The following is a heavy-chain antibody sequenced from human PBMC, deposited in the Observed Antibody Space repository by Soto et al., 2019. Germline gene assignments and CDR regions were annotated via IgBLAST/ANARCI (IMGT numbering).Heavy chain of an antibody. J-gene: IGHJ4*02. D-gene: IGHD2-2*01. V-gene: IGHV3-23*01. CDR1: GCAFAGYV. CDR2: VSGSGDNT. Sequence: EVQLLESGGDLVQPGRSLRLSCVASGCAFAGYVMSWIRQAPGKGLEWVAAVSGSGDNTFYADSVQGRFTISRDNSKNTVYLQMNSLRADDTALFYCARDAQCSTTGCYYFSATGFDFWGQGTLVTVSS. CDR3: ARDAQCSTTGCYYFSATGFDF.